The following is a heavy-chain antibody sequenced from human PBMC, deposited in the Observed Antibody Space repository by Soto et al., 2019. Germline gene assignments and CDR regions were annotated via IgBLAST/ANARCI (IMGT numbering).Heavy chain of an antibody. V-gene: IGHV3-33*01. Sequence: QVPLVESGGGVVQPGRSLRLSCSASGFTFNAYGMHWVRQAPGKGLEWVALIWYDGINKFYADSVKGRFTISRDNSKITRSRHLHSRRPGAPAVYYCARDSAAADPAHFDYWGQGTLVTVSS. D-gene: IGHD6-13*01. CDR1: GFTFNAYG. CDR2: IWYDGINK. CDR3: ARDSAAADPAHFDY. J-gene: IGHJ4*02.